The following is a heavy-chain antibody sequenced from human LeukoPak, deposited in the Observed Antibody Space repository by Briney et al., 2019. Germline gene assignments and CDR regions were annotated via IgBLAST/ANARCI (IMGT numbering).Heavy chain of an antibody. V-gene: IGHV3-21*05. CDR3: ARDDNWGFDY. Sequence: GGSLRLSCAASGFTFSSYAMSWVRQAPGKGLEWVANIRGSGSGMGRGNYYADSVQGRFTISRDNAKNSLYLQMNSLRAEDTAFYYCARDDNWGFDYWGQGALVTVSS. CDR2: IRGSGSGM. CDR1: GFTFSSYA. D-gene: IGHD7-27*01. J-gene: IGHJ4*02.